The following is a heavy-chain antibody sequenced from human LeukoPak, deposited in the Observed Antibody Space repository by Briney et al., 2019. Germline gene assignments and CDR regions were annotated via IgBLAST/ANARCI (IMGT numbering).Heavy chain of an antibody. CDR1: GGSISSYY. V-gene: IGHV4-59*12. D-gene: IGHD3-22*01. CDR3: ARGRRYYDSSGYPDY. J-gene: IGHJ4*02. CDR2: IYYSGST. Sequence: PSETLSLTCTVSGGSISSYYWNWIRQPPGKGLEWIGYIYYSGSTNYNPSLKSRVTISVDTSKNQFSLKLSSVTAADTAVYYCARGRRYYDSSGYPDYWGQGTLVTVSS.